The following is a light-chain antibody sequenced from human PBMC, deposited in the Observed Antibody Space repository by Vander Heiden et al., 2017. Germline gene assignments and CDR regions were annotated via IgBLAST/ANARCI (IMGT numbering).Light chain of an antibody. CDR2: SNN. J-gene: IGLJ7*01. CDR3: AAWDDSRNGYAV. V-gene: IGLV1-44*01. CDR1: SSNIRSNT. Sequence: QSVLTQPPSASGTPGQRVTISCSGSSSNIRSNTVTWYQQLPGTAPKLPIYSNNQRPSGVPDRFSGSKSGTSAALAISGLQSEDEADYYCAAWDDSRNGYAVFGGGTKLAVL.